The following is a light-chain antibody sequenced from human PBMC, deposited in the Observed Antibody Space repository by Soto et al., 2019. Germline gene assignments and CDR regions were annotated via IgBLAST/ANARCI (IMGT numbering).Light chain of an antibody. CDR1: QSVYNN. Sequence: EIVMTQSPATLSVSPGERATLSCRASQSVYNNLAWYQQKPGQAPRLLIYGASTRATGIPARFSGSGSGTDFTLTISRLEPEDAAVYYCQQRSNWPPITFGQGTRLEIK. CDR3: QQRSNWPPIT. CDR2: GAS. V-gene: IGKV3-15*01. J-gene: IGKJ5*01.